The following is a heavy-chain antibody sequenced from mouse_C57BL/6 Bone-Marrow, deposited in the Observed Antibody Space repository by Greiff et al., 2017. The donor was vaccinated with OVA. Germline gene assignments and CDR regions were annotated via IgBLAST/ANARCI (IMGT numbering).Heavy chain of an antibody. CDR2: IWSGGST. V-gene: IGHV2-2*01. D-gene: IGHD2-1*01. CDR1: GFSLTSYG. Sequence: VQLQQSGPGLVQPSQSLSITCTVSGFSLTSYGVHWVRQSPGKGLEWLGVIWSGGSTDYNAAFISRLSISKDNSKSQVFFKMNSLQADDTAIYYCARKGIYYVNSVWYFDVWGTGTTVTVSS. J-gene: IGHJ1*03. CDR3: ARKGIYYVNSVWYFDV.